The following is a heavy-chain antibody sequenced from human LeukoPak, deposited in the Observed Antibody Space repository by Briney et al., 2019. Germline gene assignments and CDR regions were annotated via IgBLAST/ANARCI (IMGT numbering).Heavy chain of an antibody. J-gene: IGHJ4*02. CDR2: LRWNSGRL. CDR1: GFTFSSYA. Sequence: GGSRRRYCAAAGFTFSSYAMSWVRQAPGEGLEWVSGLRWNSGRLGYAVSVKGRFTISRDKAKNSLYMQMNSLRVEDTALYYCGKEHSGSYIYDYFDYWGQGTLVTVSS. D-gene: IGHD1-26*01. V-gene: IGHV3-9*01. CDR3: GKEHSGSYIYDYFDY.